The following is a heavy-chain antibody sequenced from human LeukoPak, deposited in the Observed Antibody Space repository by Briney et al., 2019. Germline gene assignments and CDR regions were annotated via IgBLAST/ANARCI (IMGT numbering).Heavy chain of an antibody. V-gene: IGHV4-39*01. CDR1: GGSISSSSYY. CDR2: IYYSGST. D-gene: IGHD3-16*02. CDR3: ARLNEGMITFGGVIVMFDY. Sequence: PSETLSLTCTVSGGSISSSSYYWGWIRQPPGKGLEWIGSIYYSGSTYYNPSLKSRVTISVDTSKNQFSLKLSSVTAADTAVYYCARLNEGMITFGGVIVMFDYWGQGTLVTVSS. J-gene: IGHJ4*02.